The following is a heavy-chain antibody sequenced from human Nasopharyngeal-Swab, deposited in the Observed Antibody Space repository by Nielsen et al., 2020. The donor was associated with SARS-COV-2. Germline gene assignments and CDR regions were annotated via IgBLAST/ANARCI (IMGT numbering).Heavy chain of an antibody. CDR1: GGSITGGTSS. J-gene: IGHJ6*02. Sequence: SETLSLTCAVSGGSITGGTSSWSWIRQPPGKGLEWIGYIYHSGSTYYNPSLKSRVTISVDTSKNQFSLKLSSVTAADTAVYYCARHDVLRYFDWLMAPRGMDVWGQGTTVTVSS. V-gene: IGHV4-30-2*03. CDR3: ARHDVLRYFDWLMAPRGMDV. D-gene: IGHD3-9*01. CDR2: IYHSGST.